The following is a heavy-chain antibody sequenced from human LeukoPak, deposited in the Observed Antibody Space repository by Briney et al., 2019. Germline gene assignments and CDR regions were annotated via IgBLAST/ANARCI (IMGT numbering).Heavy chain of an antibody. CDR1: GGSISSYY. CDR3: ASSKLLYFGYYMDV. D-gene: IGHD3-9*01. Sequence: SETLSLTCTVSGGSISSYYWSWIRQPAGKWLEWIGRIYTSGSTNYNPSLKSRVTMSVETSKNQFSLKLSSVTAADTAVYYCASSKLLYFGYYMDVWGKGTTVTVSS. CDR2: IYTSGST. J-gene: IGHJ6*03. V-gene: IGHV4-4*07.